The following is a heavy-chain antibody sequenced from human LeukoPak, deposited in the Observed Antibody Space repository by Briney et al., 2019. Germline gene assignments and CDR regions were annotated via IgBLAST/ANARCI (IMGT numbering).Heavy chain of an antibody. D-gene: IGHD3-10*01. CDR3: ARDYRENYGSGSYSD. CDR1: GISFSNYS. J-gene: IGHJ4*02. V-gene: IGHV3-21*04. CDR2: ISSSSRFI. Sequence: GGSLRLSCAASGISFSNYSMNWVRQAPGKGLEWVSLISSSSRFIYYGDSVKGRFTISRDNAKNSLYLQMNSLRAEDTAVYYCARDYRENYGSGSYSDWGQGTLVTVSS.